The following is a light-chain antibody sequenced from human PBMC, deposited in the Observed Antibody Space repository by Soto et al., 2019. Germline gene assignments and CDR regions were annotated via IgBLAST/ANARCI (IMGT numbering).Light chain of an antibody. J-gene: IGKJ1*01. CDR1: ESVGSH. CDR3: QQYDNWPPWT. Sequence: DTVMMQYPAALSLSPGETATLSCRASESVGSHLAWYQQIPGQAPRLLIYGVSTRATGIPARFRGSGSETEVTLSISILQSEDFGVYFFQQYDNWPPWTFGQGTKGEI. CDR2: GVS. V-gene: IGKV3-15*01.